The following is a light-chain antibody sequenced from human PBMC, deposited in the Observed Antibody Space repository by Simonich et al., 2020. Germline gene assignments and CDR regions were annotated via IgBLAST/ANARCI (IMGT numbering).Light chain of an antibody. Sequence: QSALTQPASVSGPPGQSVTISYTGTSSDVGGYNYFSWYQQHPGKAPKLMIYDVSTRPSGVPDRFSGSKSGNTASLPISGLQAEDEADYYCCSYAGSYTWVFGGGTKLTVL. V-gene: IGLV2-11*01. CDR2: DVS. J-gene: IGLJ3*02. CDR1: SSDVGGYNY. CDR3: CSYAGSYTWV.